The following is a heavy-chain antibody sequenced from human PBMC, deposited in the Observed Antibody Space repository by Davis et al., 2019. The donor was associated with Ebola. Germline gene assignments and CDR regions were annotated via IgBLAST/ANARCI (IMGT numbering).Heavy chain of an antibody. CDR2: TTVYNGDT. D-gene: IGHD1-26*01. CDR1: GYTFTNYY. J-gene: IGHJ5*02. V-gene: IGHV1-18*04. CDR3: ARARGVGAISISWFDP. Sequence: ASVKVSCKASGYTFTNYYMHWVRQAPGQGLEWMGWTTVYNGDTKYAQNFQGRVSMTTDTSTNTAYMELMSLRSDDTAVYYCARARGVGAISISWFDPWGQGTLVTVSS.